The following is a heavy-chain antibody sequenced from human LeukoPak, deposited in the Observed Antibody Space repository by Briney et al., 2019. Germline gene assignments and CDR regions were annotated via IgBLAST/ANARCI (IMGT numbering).Heavy chain of an antibody. CDR3: ARELPPVVTYYFDY. V-gene: IGHV3-33*01. D-gene: IGHD3-22*01. CDR1: GFTLSSFG. CDR2: IWYDGSHK. Sequence: GGSLRLSCAASGFTLSSFGMHWVRQAPGKGLEWVAVIWYDGSHKYYADSVKGRFTISRDNSKNTLYLQMNSLRAEDTAVYYCARELPPVVTYYFDYWGQGTLVTVSS. J-gene: IGHJ4*02.